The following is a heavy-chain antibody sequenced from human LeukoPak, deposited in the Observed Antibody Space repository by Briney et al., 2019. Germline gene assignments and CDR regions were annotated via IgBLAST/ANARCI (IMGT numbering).Heavy chain of an antibody. J-gene: IGHJ5*02. CDR3: ARGLGYCSSTSCWQIDGGFDP. V-gene: IGHV1-2*04. D-gene: IGHD2-2*01. CDR1: GYTFTGYY. Sequence: ASVKVSCKASGYTFTGYYMRWVRQAPGQGLEWMGWINPNSGGTNYAQKFQGWVTMTRDTSISTAYMELSRLRSDDTAVYYCARGLGYCSSTSCWQIDGGFDPWGQGPLVTVSS. CDR2: INPNSGGT.